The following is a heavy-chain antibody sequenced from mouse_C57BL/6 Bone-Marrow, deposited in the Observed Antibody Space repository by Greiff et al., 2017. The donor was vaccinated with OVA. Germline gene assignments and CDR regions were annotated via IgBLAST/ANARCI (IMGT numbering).Heavy chain of an antibody. CDR3: TRDLFFFTPVVATYWYFDV. V-gene: IGHV1-15*01. CDR1: GYTFTDYE. D-gene: IGHD1-1*01. J-gene: IGHJ1*03. CDR2: IDPETGGT. Sequence: QVQLQQSGAELVRPGASVTLSCKASGYTFTDYEMHWVKQTPVHGLEWIGAIDPETGGTAYIQKFKGKAILTADKSSSTAYMELRSLTSEDSAVYYSTRDLFFFTPVVATYWYFDVWGTGTTVTVSS.